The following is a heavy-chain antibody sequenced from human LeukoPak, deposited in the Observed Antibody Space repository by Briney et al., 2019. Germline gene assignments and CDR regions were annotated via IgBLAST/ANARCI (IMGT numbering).Heavy chain of an antibody. CDR3: ARGTNRGSLDY. CDR1: GFTFSSYA. V-gene: IGHV3-30*04. D-gene: IGHD2/OR15-2a*01. Sequence: GGSLRLSCAASGFTFSSYAVHWVRQAPGKGLEWVAIISYDGSNKYYPDSVKGRFTISRDNSKNTLYLQMNSLRAEDTAVYYCARGTNRGSLDYWGQGTLITVSS. CDR2: ISYDGSNK. J-gene: IGHJ4*02.